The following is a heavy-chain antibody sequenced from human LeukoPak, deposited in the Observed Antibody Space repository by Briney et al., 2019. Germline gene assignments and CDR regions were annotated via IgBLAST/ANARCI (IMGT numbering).Heavy chain of an antibody. CDR2: INPSGGST. J-gene: IGHJ4*02. CDR1: GYTFTSYY. CDR3: ARSGLKIAVAGTSLFGY. D-gene: IGHD6-19*01. V-gene: IGHV1-46*01. Sequence: GASVKVSCKASGYTFTSYYMHWVRQAPGQGLEWMGIINPSGGSTSYAQKFQGRVTMTRDTSTSTVYMELSSLRSEDTAVYYCARSGLKIAVAGTSLFGYWGQGTLVTVSS.